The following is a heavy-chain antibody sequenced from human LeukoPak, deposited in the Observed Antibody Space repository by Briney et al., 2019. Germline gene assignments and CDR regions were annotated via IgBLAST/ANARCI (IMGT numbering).Heavy chain of an antibody. CDR2: IYYSGST. V-gene: IGHV4-59*01. CDR3: ARAVVVPAAIRTHYYYYGMDV. Sequence: SETLSLTCTVSGGSISSYYWSWIRQPPGKGLEWIGYIYYSGSTNYNPSLKSRVTISVDTSKNQFSLKLSSVTAADTAVYYCARAVVVPAAIRTHYYYYGMDVWGQGTTVTVSS. J-gene: IGHJ6*02. D-gene: IGHD2-2*02. CDR1: GGSISSYY.